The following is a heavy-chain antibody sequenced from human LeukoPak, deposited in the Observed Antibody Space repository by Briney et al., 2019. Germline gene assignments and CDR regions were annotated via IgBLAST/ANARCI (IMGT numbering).Heavy chain of an antibody. Sequence: SGPTLVNPTQTLTLTCTFSGFSLSTSGVGVGWIRQPPGKALEWLALIYWNDDKRYSPSLKSRLTITKDTSKNQVVLTMTNMDPVDTATYYCAHRGIAAAAENWFDPWGQGTLVTVSS. CDR2: IYWNDDK. J-gene: IGHJ5*02. CDR1: GFSLSTSGVG. CDR3: AHRGIAAAAENWFDP. V-gene: IGHV2-5*01. D-gene: IGHD6-13*01.